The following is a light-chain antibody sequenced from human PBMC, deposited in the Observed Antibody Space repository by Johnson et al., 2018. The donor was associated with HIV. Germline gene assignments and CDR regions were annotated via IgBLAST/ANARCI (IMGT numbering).Light chain of an antibody. CDR1: SSNIGNNY. V-gene: IGLV1-51*01. CDR3: GTWDMSLTAGRYV. CDR2: DNH. Sequence: QSVLTQPPSVSAAPGQKVTIPCSGSSSNIGNNYASWYQQVPGTAPKLLIYDNHKRPSGIPDRFSGSKSGTSATLGITGLQTGDEADYYCGTWDMSLTAGRYVFGSGTKVTVL. J-gene: IGLJ1*01.